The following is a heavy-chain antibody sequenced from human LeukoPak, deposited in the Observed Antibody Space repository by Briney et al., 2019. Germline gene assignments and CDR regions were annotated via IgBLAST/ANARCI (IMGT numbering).Heavy chain of an antibody. Sequence: GASVKVSCKASGYTFTGYHMHWVRQAPGQGLERMGWINPNSGGTNYAQKFQGRVTMTRDTSISTAYMELSRLRSDDTAVYYCARASQLRFLEWLFDYWGQGTLVTVSS. J-gene: IGHJ4*02. CDR2: INPNSGGT. D-gene: IGHD3-3*01. CDR1: GYTFTGYH. CDR3: ARASQLRFLEWLFDY. V-gene: IGHV1-2*02.